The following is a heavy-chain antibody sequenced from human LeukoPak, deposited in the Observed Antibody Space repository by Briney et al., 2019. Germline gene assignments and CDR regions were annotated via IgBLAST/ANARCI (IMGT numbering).Heavy chain of an antibody. D-gene: IGHD5-18*01. CDR3: ARSTLQLWPYYMDV. CDR2: IIPIFGTA. Sequence: ASVKASCKASGGTFSSYAISWVRQAPGQGLEWMGGIIPIFGTANYAQKFQGRVTITADESTSTAYMELSSLRSEDTAVYYCARSTLQLWPYYMDVWGKGTTVTVSS. V-gene: IGHV1-69*13. J-gene: IGHJ6*03. CDR1: GGTFSSYA.